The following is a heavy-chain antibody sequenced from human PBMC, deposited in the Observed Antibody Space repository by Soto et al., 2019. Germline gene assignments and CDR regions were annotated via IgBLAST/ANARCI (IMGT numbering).Heavy chain of an antibody. Sequence: QITLKESGPTLVKPTQTLTLTCTFSGFSLSTSGVGVGWIRQPPGKALEWLALIYWDDDKRYSPSLKSRLTITKDPXXNXVXXTMTNMDPVDTATYYCAHRQVGGFVALMSEYYFDYWGQGTLVTVSS. CDR2: IYWDDDK. CDR3: AHRQVGGFVALMSEYYFDY. D-gene: IGHD2-15*01. J-gene: IGHJ4*02. V-gene: IGHV2-5*02. CDR1: GFSLSTSGVG.